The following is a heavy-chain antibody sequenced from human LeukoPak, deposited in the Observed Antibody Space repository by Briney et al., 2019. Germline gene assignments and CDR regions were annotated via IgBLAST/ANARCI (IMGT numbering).Heavy chain of an antibody. Sequence: PSKTLSLTCTVSGGSISSYYWSWIRQPPGKGLEWIGYIYYSGSTNYNPSLKSRVTISVDTSKNQFSLKLSSVTAADTAVYYCARDRAFDIWGQGTMVTVSS. V-gene: IGHV4-59*01. CDR2: IYYSGST. J-gene: IGHJ3*02. CDR1: GGSISSYY. CDR3: ARDRAFDI.